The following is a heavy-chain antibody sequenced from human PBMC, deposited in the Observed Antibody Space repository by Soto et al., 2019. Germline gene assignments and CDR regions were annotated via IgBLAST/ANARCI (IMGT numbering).Heavy chain of an antibody. Sequence: EVQLVESGGGLVQPGGSLRLSCAVSGFTLSDHYIDWVRQASGKGLEWVGRSRNKANGYTTDYAASVKGRFAISRDDSKTSLYLHMNSLKTEDPALYYCLRVVAGYSYGHHFDYWGHGTLVTVSS. V-gene: IGHV3-72*01. J-gene: IGHJ4*01. CDR3: LRVVAGYSYGHHFDY. D-gene: IGHD5-18*01. CDR2: SRNKANGYTT. CDR1: GFTLSDHY.